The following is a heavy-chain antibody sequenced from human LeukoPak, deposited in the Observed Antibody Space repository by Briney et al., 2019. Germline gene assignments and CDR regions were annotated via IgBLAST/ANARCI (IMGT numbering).Heavy chain of an antibody. CDR1: GGSISSYY. J-gene: IGHJ5*02. Sequence: SETLSLTCTVSGGSISSYYWSWIRQPPGKGLEWIGYIYTSGSTNYNPSLKSRVTISVDTSKNQFSPKLSSVTAADTAVYYCARQGFSSIAARPLWFDPWGQGTLVTVSS. CDR3: ARQGFSSIAARPLWFDP. D-gene: IGHD6-6*01. CDR2: IYTSGST. V-gene: IGHV4-4*09.